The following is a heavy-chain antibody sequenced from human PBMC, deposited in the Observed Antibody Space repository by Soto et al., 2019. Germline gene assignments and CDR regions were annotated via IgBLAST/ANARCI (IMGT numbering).Heavy chain of an antibody. CDR3: ARRAIFGVVISDGMDV. CDR2: IYYSGST. CDR1: GGSISSSSYY. Sequence: SETLSLTCTVSGGSISSSSYYWGWIRQPPGKGLEWIGSIYYSGSTYYNPSLKSRVTISVDTSKNQFSLKLSSVTAADTAVYYCARRAIFGVVISDGMDVWGQGTTVTVSS. V-gene: IGHV4-39*01. J-gene: IGHJ6*02. D-gene: IGHD3-3*01.